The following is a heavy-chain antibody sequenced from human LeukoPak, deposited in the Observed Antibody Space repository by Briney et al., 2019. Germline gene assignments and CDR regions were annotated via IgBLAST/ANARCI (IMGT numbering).Heavy chain of an antibody. CDR1: GGTFSSYA. Sequence: GASVKVSCKASGGTFSSYAISWVRQAPGQGLEWMGGIIPIFGTANYAQKFQGRVTITADKSTSTAYMELSSLRSEDTAVYYCARDAGETGSYFSGSDYWGQGTLVTVSS. D-gene: IGHD3-10*01. J-gene: IGHJ4*02. V-gene: IGHV1-69*06. CDR3: ARDAGETGSYFSGSDY. CDR2: IIPIFGTA.